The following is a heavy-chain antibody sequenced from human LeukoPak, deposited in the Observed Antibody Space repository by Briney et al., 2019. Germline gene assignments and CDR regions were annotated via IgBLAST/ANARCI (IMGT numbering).Heavy chain of an antibody. J-gene: IGHJ4*02. V-gene: IGHV4-39*02. Sequence: SETLSLTCTVSGGSISSSSYYWGWIRQPPGKGLEWIGSINYSGSTYYNPSLKSRVTISVDTSKNHFSLRLNSVTAADTAVYYCARRPRNSGSDDGPSGLDYWGQGTLVTVSS. CDR2: INYSGST. CDR3: ARRPRNSGSDDGPSGLDY. CDR1: GGSISSSSYY. D-gene: IGHD1-26*01.